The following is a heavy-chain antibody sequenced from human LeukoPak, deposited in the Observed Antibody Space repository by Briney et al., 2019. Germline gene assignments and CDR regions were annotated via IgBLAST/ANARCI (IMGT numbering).Heavy chain of an antibody. J-gene: IGHJ4*02. V-gene: IGHV1-46*01. CDR1: GYTFTSYY. CDR3: ARDSSRVMITFGGVNAPGY. Sequence: ASVKASCKASGYTFTSYYMHWVRQAPGQGLEWMGIINPSGGSTSYAQKFQGRVTMTRDTSTSTVYMELSSLRSEDTAVYYCARDSSRVMITFGGVNAPGYWGQGTLVTVSS. D-gene: IGHD3-16*01. CDR2: INPSGGST.